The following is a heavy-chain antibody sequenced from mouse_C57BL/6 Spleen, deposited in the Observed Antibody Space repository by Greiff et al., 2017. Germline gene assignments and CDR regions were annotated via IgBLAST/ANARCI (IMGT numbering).Heavy chain of an antibody. CDR3: AREGTASYFDV. V-gene: IGHV1-22*01. D-gene: IGHD1-2*01. Sequence: VQLKQSGPELVKPGASVKMSCKASGYTFTDYNMHWVKQSHGKSLEWIGYINPNNGGTSYNQKFKGKATLTVNKSSSTAYMELRSLTSEDSAVYYCAREGTASYFDVWGTGTTVTVSS. CDR2: INPNNGGT. J-gene: IGHJ1*03. CDR1: GYTFTDYN.